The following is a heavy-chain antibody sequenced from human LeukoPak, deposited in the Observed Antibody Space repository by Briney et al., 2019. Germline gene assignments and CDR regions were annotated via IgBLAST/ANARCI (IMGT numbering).Heavy chain of an antibody. CDR2: IYYNGIS. Sequence: SETLSLTCTVSGGSISGYYWSWIRQPPGKGLEWIAYIYYNGISNYNPSLKSRVIISVDSSKNQFSLKLSSVTAADTAVYYCARLAADLAYCGGDCYPNFDYWGQGTLVTVSS. CDR3: ARLAADLAYCGGDCYPNFDY. J-gene: IGHJ4*02. D-gene: IGHD2-21*02. V-gene: IGHV4-59*12. CDR1: GGSISGYY.